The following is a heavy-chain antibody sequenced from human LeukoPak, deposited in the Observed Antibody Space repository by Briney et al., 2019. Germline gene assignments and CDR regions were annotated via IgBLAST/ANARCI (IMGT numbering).Heavy chain of an antibody. J-gene: IGHJ4*02. D-gene: IGHD3-3*01. V-gene: IGHV1-2*02. CDR3: ATTFLEWPWAFDY. CDR2: LNPNSGGT. Sequence: GASVKVSCKASGYTFTGCYMHWVRQAPGQGLEWMGWLNPNSGGTNYAQKFQGRVTMTRDTSISTAYMELSRLRSDDTAVYYCATTFLEWPWAFDYWGQGTLVTVSS. CDR1: GYTFTGCY.